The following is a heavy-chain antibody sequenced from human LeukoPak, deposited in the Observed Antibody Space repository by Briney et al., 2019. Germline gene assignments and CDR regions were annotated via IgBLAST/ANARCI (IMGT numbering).Heavy chain of an antibody. V-gene: IGHV4-4*07. CDR2: IYSSGRT. D-gene: IGHD2-15*01. CDR1: GASMSNSF. J-gene: IGHJ4*02. Sequence: SETLSLTCTVSGASMSNSFWSWIRQPAGKGLEWIGRIYSSGRTNYNPSLKSRVTLSIDTSNNQFSLKLTSVTAADTAIYYCARAPAGCGGTRSFDYWGQGTLVTVSS. CDR3: ARAPAGCGGTRSFDY.